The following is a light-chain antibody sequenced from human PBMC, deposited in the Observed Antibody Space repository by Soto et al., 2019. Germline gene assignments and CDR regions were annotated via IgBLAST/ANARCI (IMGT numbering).Light chain of an antibody. V-gene: IGKV3D-20*02. Sequence: EVVLTQSPGTLSLSPGERATLSCRASQSVSNNYLAWYQQKPGQAPRLLIYGASNRATGIPDRFSGSGSGTDFTLTISSLEPEDFAVYYCQQRSNGVTFGPGTKVDIK. CDR1: QSVSNNY. CDR3: QQRSNGVT. CDR2: GAS. J-gene: IGKJ3*01.